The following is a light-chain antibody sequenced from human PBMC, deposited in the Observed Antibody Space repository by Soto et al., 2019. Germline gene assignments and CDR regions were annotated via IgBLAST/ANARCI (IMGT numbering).Light chain of an antibody. Sequence: EIVMTQSPATLSVSPGARATLSCRASQSVSSNLAWYQQKPGQAPRLLIYGASTSATGIPARFSGSGSGTEFTLTISSLQSEDFAVYYCQQYNNWPPWTFGQGTKVELK. J-gene: IGKJ1*01. CDR2: GAS. CDR3: QQYNNWPPWT. V-gene: IGKV3-15*01. CDR1: QSVSSN.